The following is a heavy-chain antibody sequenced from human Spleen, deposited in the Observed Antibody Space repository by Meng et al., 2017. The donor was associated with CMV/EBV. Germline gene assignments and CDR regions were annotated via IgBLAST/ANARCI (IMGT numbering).Heavy chain of an antibody. CDR3: ARDNNWGPDY. J-gene: IGHJ4*02. D-gene: IGHD7-27*01. CDR2: INPNRGDT. V-gene: IGHV1-2*02. CDR1: GYTFTGSY. Sequence: ASVKVSCKASGYTFTGSYIHWVRQAPGQGLEWMGWINPNRGDTNYAQQFQGRVTLTRDTSINTGYMELTRLTSDDTAVYYCARDNNWGPDYWGQGTLVTVSS.